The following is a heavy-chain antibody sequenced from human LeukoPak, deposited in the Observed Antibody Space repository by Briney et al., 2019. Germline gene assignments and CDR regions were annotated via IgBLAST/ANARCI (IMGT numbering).Heavy chain of an antibody. J-gene: IGHJ5*02. CDR3: AKSGIVVFPSGGGHWLDP. V-gene: IGHV3-11*01. D-gene: IGHD2-2*01. CDR1: GSSIHEFY. Sequence: KPGGSLRLSCEVPGSSIHEFYMHWIRQAPGKGLEWLSYISGSGNVIYYASCVRGRFTISRDNAKSSLFLQMNNLRVDDTAVYYCAKSGIVVFPSGGGHWLDPWGQGTLVTVSS. CDR2: ISGSGNVI.